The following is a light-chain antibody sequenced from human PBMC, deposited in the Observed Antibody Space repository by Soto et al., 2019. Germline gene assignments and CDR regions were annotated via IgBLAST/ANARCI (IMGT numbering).Light chain of an antibody. CDR3: ALYFDSGTVV. V-gene: IGLV8-61*01. Sequence: QAVVTQEPSFSVSPGGTVILTCGLTSGSVSTSYYPSWYQQSPGLTPRTLIYNTTTRSSGVPDRFSGSILGNKAALTITGAQSDDESDYHCALYFDSGTVVFGGGTQLTVL. CDR1: SGSVSTSYY. CDR2: NTT. J-gene: IGLJ7*01.